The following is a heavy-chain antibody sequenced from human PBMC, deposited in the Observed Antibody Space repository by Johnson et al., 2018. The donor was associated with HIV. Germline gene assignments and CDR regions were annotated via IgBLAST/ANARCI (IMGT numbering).Heavy chain of an antibody. CDR1: GFTFSSFA. D-gene: IGHD4-17*01. CDR2: ISYDGSNK. V-gene: IGHV3-30*14. Sequence: QVQLVESGGGVVQPGGSLRLSCAASGFTFSSFALHWVRQAPGKGLEWVALISYDGSNKYYANSVKGRFTISRDNSKNTLYLQMGSLRAEDMAVYYCARDAVTPIWGQGTMVTVSP. J-gene: IGHJ3*02. CDR3: ARDAVTPI.